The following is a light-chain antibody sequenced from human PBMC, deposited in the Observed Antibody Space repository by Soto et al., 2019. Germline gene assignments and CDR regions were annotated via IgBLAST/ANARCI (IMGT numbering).Light chain of an antibody. CDR3: QSYDSSLTNAV. V-gene: IGLV2-14*01. J-gene: IGLJ2*01. CDR2: EVN. Sequence: QSALTQPASVSGSPGQSITVSCTGTSSDIGGYNYVSWYQHHPGKAPQLIIYEVNLRPSGVSDRFSGSKSGTSVSLAITGLRGEDEADYHCQSYDSSLTNAVFGGGTKLTVL. CDR1: SSDIGGYNY.